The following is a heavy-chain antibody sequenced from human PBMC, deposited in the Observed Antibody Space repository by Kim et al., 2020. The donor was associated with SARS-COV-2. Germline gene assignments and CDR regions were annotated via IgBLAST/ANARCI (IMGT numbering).Heavy chain of an antibody. D-gene: IGHD6-13*01. CDR3: ARLDSSSRDACDI. Sequence: ARKRQGRVTMNTDTSTSTAYMELRSLRSDDTAVYYCARLDSSSRDACDIWGQGTMVTVSS. J-gene: IGHJ3*02. V-gene: IGHV1-18*01.